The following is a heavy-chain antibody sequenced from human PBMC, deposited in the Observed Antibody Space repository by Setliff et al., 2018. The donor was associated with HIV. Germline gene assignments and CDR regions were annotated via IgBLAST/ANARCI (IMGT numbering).Heavy chain of an antibody. CDR2: IIPIFGTP. CDR3: ARWREDRRDFDY. V-gene: IGHV1-69*06. Sequence: ASVKVSCKASGGTLSSFAISWVRQAPGQGLEWLGRIIPIFGTPNYAQKFQGRVTITADKSTSTAYMELSSLRSEDTAVYYCARWREDRRDFDYWGQGTLVTVSS. J-gene: IGHJ4*02. D-gene: IGHD3-22*01. CDR1: GGTLSSFA.